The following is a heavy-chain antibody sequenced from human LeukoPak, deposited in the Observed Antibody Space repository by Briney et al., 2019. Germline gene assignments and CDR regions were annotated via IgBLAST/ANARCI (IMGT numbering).Heavy chain of an antibody. CDR1: GYTFTSYG. CDR2: ISACNGNT. J-gene: IGHJ6*02. Sequence: ATVKVSCKASGYTFTSYGISWVRQAPGQGLEWMGWISACNGNTNYAQKLQGRVTMTTDTSTSTAYMELRSLRSDDTAVYYCARDLRGEAVAVDYYYGMDVWGQGTTVTVSS. CDR3: ARDLRGEAVAVDYYYGMDV. D-gene: IGHD6-19*01. V-gene: IGHV1-18*01.